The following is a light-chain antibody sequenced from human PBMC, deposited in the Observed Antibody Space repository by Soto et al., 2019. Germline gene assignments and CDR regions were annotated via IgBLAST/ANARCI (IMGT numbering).Light chain of an antibody. J-gene: IGKJ5*01. CDR1: QSIANY. Sequence: DIQMTQSPSSLSASVGDRVTITCRASQSIANYLNWYQRKPGKAPKLLIYAASSLQIGVPSRFSGGGFGTDFTLTISSLQTEDFATYYCQQNYSPPPITFGQATRLEIK. V-gene: IGKV1-39*01. CDR3: QQNYSPPPIT. CDR2: AAS.